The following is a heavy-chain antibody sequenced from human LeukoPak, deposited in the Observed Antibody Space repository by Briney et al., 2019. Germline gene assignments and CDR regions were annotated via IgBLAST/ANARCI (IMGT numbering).Heavy chain of an antibody. J-gene: IGHJ4*02. V-gene: IGHV1-18*04. D-gene: IGHD3-10*01. Sequence: ASVKVSFKASGYTFTSYGISWVRQAPGQGLEWMGWISAYNGNTNYTQKLQGRVTMTTDTSTSTAYMELRSLRSDDTAVYYCARWGGYGSGSFPDYFDYWGQGTLVTVSS. CDR3: ARWGGYGSGSFPDYFDY. CDR1: GYTFTSYG. CDR2: ISAYNGNT.